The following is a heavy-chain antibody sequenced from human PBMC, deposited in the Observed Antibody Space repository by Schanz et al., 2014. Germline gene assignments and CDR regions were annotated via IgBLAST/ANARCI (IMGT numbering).Heavy chain of an antibody. J-gene: IGHJ4*02. CDR2: ISYDGSNK. CDR3: ARDRPSGYALDF. CDR1: GFTVSTNF. Sequence: ESGGGLVQPGGSLRISCAASGFTVSTNFLSWVRQAPGKGLEWVALISYDGSNKHYADSVKGRFTISRDNSKKTLYVQMNSLRAEDTAVYYCARDRPSGYALDFWGQGTLVTVSS. D-gene: IGHD5-12*01. V-gene: IGHV3-30*04.